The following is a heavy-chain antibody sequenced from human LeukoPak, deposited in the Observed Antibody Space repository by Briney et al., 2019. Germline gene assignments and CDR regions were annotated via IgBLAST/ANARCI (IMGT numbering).Heavy chain of an antibody. CDR3: ASRGEGSSWTFDY. J-gene: IGHJ4*02. V-gene: IGHV1-2*02. CDR1: GYTFTVYY. Sequence: ASVTVSCKASGYTFTVYYLHWVRQAPGQGLEWMGWINPHSGGTNYAQNFQGRVTMTRDTSVSTAYMELSSLRSDDTAVYYCASRGEGSSWTFDYWGQGTLVTVSS. D-gene: IGHD6-13*01. CDR2: INPHSGGT.